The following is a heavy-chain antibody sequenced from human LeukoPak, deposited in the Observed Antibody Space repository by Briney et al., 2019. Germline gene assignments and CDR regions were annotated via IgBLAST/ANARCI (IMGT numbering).Heavy chain of an antibody. CDR3: ARVYGSGSYSDS. CDR1: SGSISTSNYY. CDR2: ICYSGST. V-gene: IGHV4-39*07. D-gene: IGHD3-10*01. Sequence: SETLSLTCTVSSGSISTSNYYWRWIRQPPGKALEWIGNICYSGSTYYSPSLKSLVTISVDTSKNHFSLKLSSVTAADTAVYYCARVYGSGSYSDSWGQRTLVTVSS. J-gene: IGHJ4*02.